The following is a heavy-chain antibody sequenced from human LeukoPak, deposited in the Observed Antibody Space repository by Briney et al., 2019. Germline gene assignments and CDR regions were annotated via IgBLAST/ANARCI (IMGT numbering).Heavy chain of an antibody. J-gene: IGHJ4*02. V-gene: IGHV4-34*01. D-gene: IGHD5-18*01. Sequence: GSLRLSCAASGFTFSNAWMSWIRQPPGKGLEWIGEINHSGSTNYNPSLKSRVTISVDTSKNQFSLKLSSVTAADTAVYYCARRYSYAAPYFDYWGQGTLVTVSS. CDR1: GFTFSNAW. CDR2: INHSGST. CDR3: ARRYSYAAPYFDY.